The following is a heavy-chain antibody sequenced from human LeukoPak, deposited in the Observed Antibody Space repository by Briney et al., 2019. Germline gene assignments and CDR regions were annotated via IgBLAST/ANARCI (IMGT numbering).Heavy chain of an antibody. CDR1: GFTFSSSA. CDR3: AIDQRWESPHYLDS. V-gene: IGHV3-23*01. CDR2: ISASGGST. J-gene: IGHJ4*02. Sequence: PGGSLRLSCAASGFTFSSSAMSWVRQVPGKGLEWVSGISASGGSTSYADSVRGRFTISRDNSKNTLYVQMNSLRDEDTAVYYCAIDQRWESPHYLDSWGQGTLVTVSS. D-gene: IGHD1-26*01.